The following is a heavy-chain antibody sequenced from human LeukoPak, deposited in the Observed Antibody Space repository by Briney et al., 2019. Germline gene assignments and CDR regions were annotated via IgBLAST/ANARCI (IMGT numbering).Heavy chain of an antibody. CDR1: GGSFSGYY. D-gene: IGHD3-22*01. J-gene: IGHJ5*02. V-gene: IGHV4-34*01. CDR3: ARGWLLLP. Sequence: PSETLSLTCAVYGGSFSGYYWSWIRQPPGKGLEWIGEINHSGSTNYNPSLKSRVTISVDTSKNQFSLKLSSVTAADTAVYYCARGWLLLPWGQGTLVTVSS. CDR2: INHSGST.